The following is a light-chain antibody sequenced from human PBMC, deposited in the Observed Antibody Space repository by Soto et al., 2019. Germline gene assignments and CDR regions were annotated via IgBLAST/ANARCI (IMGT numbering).Light chain of an antibody. CDR3: QQYESLPIT. V-gene: IGKV1-8*01. Sequence: AIRMTQSPSSLSASTGDRVTITCRASQDISGYLAWYQQKPGKAPNLLIYAASTLQSGVASRFSGSGSGTDFTLTISRLEPEDFAVYFCQQYESLPITVGGGTKVDSK. J-gene: IGKJ4*01. CDR2: AAS. CDR1: QDISGY.